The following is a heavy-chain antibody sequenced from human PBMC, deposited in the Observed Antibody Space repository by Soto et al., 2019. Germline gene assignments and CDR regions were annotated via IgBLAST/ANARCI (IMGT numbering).Heavy chain of an antibody. J-gene: IGHJ4*02. V-gene: IGHV5-10-1*01. CDR2: IDPSDSYT. CDR3: ARLQAAAGDNDLTFDY. CDR1: GYSFTSYW. Sequence: EVQLVQSGAEVKKPGESLRISCKGCGYSFTSYWISWVRQMPGKGLEWMGRIDPSDSYTKYSPSFQGHVTISADKSMGTAYLQWSSLKASDTAMYYCARLQAAAGDNDLTFDYWGQGTLVTVSS. D-gene: IGHD6-13*01.